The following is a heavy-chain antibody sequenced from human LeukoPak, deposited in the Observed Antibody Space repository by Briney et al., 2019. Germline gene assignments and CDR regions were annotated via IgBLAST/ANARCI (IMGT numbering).Heavy chain of an antibody. CDR1: GYTFTGYY. J-gene: IGHJ3*02. D-gene: IGHD3-3*01. CDR2: INPNSGGT. Sequence: ASVKVSCKASGYTFTGYYMHWVRQAPGQGLEWMGWINPNSGGTNYAQKFQGRVTMTRDTSISTAYMELSRLRSDDTAVYYCARARQPVIFEVVIYAFDIWGQGTMVAVSS. CDR3: ARARQPVIFEVVIYAFDI. V-gene: IGHV1-2*02.